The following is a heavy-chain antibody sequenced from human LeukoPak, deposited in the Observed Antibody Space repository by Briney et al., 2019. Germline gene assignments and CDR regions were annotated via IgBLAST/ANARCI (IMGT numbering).Heavy chain of an antibody. J-gene: IGHJ6*03. CDR2: IYYSGST. V-gene: IGHV4-39*01. CDR3: ARHQYYFYYMDV. CDR1: GGSISSSTFY. Sequence: TSETLSLTCTVSGGSISSSTFYWGWIRQPPGKGLEWIGIIYYSGSTYYNPSLKSRVTISVNSSNNQFSLKLSSVTAADTAVYYCARHQYYFYYMDVWGKGATVTVSS.